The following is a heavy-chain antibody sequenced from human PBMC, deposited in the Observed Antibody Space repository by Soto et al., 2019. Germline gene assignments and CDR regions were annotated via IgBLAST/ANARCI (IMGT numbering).Heavy chain of an antibody. CDR1: GGSFTSTNYF. CDR3: ARGQSDIVVVPAAEEYYYYYYMDV. CDR2: MYYNGNT. Sequence: SETLSLTCTVSGGSFTSTNYFWGWIRQPPGKGLEWIGYMYYNGNTFYSPSLKSRVTMSVDTSKNQFSLNLSSVTAADTAVYYCARGQSDIVVVPAAEEYYYYYYMDVWGKGTTVTVSS. J-gene: IGHJ6*03. V-gene: IGHV4-39*01. D-gene: IGHD2-2*01.